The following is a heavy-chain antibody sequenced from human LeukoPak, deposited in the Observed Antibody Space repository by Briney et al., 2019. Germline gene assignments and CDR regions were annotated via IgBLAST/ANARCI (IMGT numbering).Heavy chain of an antibody. CDR1: GGPISSGSYY. J-gene: IGHJ5*02. CDR2: IYTSGST. V-gene: IGHV4-61*02. D-gene: IGHD2-21*01. CDR3: ARDYCGGDCYLDNWFDP. Sequence: SETLSLTCTVSGGPISSGSYYWSWIRQPAGKGLEWIGCIYTSGSTNYNPSLKSRVTISVDTSKNQFSLKLSSVTAADTAVYYCARDYCGGDCYLDNWFDPWGQGTLVTVSS.